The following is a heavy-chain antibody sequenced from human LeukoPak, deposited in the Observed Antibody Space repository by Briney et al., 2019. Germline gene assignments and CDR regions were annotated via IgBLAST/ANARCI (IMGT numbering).Heavy chain of an antibody. D-gene: IGHD3-3*01. CDR1: GFSFSRYD. V-gene: IGHV3-30*02. Sequence: GGSLRLSCAASGFSFSRYDIHWVRQAPGKGLEWVAFIRYDGSNKNYADSVKGRFTISRDNFMSTVYLQMDSLRAEDTAVYYCAKDRQTITIFGVVNTPRANFDYWGQGTLVTVSS. CDR2: IRYDGSNK. J-gene: IGHJ4*02. CDR3: AKDRQTITIFGVVNTPRANFDY.